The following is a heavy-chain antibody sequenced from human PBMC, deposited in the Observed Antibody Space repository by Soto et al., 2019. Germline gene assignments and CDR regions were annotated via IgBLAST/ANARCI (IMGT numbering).Heavy chain of an antibody. CDR3: ARDPALQYNDNLTVYFPFAS. CDR2: ISYDGDHK. D-gene: IGHD3-9*01. Sequence: QVQLVESGGGVVQPGRSLRLSCAASGFSFSTYAMHWVRQTPGKGLEWVAVISYDGDHKYYTDSVKGRFTISRDNSKNTLYMLMNSLRSEDTAIYYCARDPALQYNDNLTVYFPFASWGKGTLVPVSS. J-gene: IGHJ4*02. V-gene: IGHV3-30-3*01. CDR1: GFSFSTYA.